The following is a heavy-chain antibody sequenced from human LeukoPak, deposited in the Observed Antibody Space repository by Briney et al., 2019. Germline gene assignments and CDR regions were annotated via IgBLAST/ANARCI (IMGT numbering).Heavy chain of an antibody. Sequence: GGSLRLFCAASGFTFSSYAMSWVRQAPGKGLEWVSAISGSGGSTYYADSVKGRFTISRDNSKNTLYLQMNSLRAEDTAVYYCASTPSVWFVVHGSNWGQGTLVTVSS. CDR2: ISGSGGST. CDR3: ASTPSVWFVVHGSN. CDR1: GFTFSSYA. J-gene: IGHJ4*02. V-gene: IGHV3-23*01. D-gene: IGHD3-10*01.